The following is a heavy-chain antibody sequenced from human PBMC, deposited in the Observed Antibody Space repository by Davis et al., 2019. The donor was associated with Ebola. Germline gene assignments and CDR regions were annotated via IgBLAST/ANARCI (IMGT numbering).Heavy chain of an antibody. CDR3: AKDTSNVWFDV. J-gene: IGHJ3*01. CDR2: IIGSGGRT. Sequence: GESLKISCAASGFTFSSNSMNWVRQAPGKGPEWVSGIIGSGGRTYYADSVKGRFTISRDNSKNTLHLQMNSLRVEDTAIYYCAKDTSNVWFDVWGQGTMVTVSS. D-gene: IGHD6-19*01. CDR1: GFTFSSNS. V-gene: IGHV3-23*01.